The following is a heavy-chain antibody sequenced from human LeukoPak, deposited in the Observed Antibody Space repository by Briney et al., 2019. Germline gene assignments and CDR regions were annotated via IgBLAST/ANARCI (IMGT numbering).Heavy chain of an antibody. Sequence: GGSLRLSCAASGFTFDDYAMHWVRQAPGKGLEWVSGISWNSGSIGYADSVKGRFTISRDNAKNSLYLQMNSLRAEDTALYYCAKDPYSSGRGPFDYWGQGTLVTVSS. CDR1: GFTFDDYA. CDR2: ISWNSGSI. D-gene: IGHD6-19*01. J-gene: IGHJ4*02. CDR3: AKDPYSSGRGPFDY. V-gene: IGHV3-9*01.